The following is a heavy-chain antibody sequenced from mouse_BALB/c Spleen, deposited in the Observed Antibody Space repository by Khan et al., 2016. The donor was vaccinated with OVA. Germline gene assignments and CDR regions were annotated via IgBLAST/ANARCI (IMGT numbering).Heavy chain of an antibody. CDR2: IYPGDGSN. D-gene: IGHD2-4*01. CDR1: NYTFTAYD. CDR3: AREGLRGVAMDY. Sequence: QVQLQQPGPELVKPGASVKISCKASNYTFTAYDINWVKQRPGQGLEWIGWIYPGDGSNKYNENFKDTATLTADTSSNTAYMELTSLTAEKSAVYFCAREGLRGVAMDYWGQGTSVSVSS. V-gene: IGHV1S56*01. J-gene: IGHJ4*01.